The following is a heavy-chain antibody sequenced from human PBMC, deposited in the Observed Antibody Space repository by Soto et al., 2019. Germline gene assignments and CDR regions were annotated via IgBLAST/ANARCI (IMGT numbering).Heavy chain of an antibody. CDR1: GFSFSTYA. D-gene: IGHD2-2*01. CDR3: AKHAEYQLVSWFDP. V-gene: IGHV3-23*01. J-gene: IGHJ5*02. Sequence: EVQLLESGGGLVKPGGSLRLPCAVSGFSFSTYAMSWVRQAPGKGLEWVSGISAGGGNTYYADSVRGRFTISRDNSKDTLYLQITSLRAEDTAFYYCAKHAEYQLVSWFDPWGQGTLVTVSS. CDR2: ISAGGGNT.